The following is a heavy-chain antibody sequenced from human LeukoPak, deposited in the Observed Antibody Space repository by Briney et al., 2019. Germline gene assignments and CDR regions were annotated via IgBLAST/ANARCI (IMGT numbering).Heavy chain of an antibody. CDR3: AKEGRSLQTY. Sequence: GGSLRLSGAASGFMFSSNWMSWVRLAPGKGREWVANIKEDGTETYYVDSVKGRFTISRDNAKNSLYLQMNSLRVEDTAVYYCAKEGRSLQTYWGQGTLVTVSS. V-gene: IGHV3-7*03. D-gene: IGHD5-24*01. J-gene: IGHJ4*02. CDR2: IKEDGTET. CDR1: GFMFSSNW.